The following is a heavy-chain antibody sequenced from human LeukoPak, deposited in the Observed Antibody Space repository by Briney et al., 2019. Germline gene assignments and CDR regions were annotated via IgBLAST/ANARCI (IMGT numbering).Heavy chain of an antibody. D-gene: IGHD6-13*01. Sequence: SETLSLTCTVSGGSISSYYWSWIRQPPGKGLEWIGYIYYSGSTNYNPSLKSRVTISVDTSKNQFSLKLSSVTAADTAVYYCARAVGYSSSWYMSFAFDIWGQGTMVTVSS. CDR1: GGSISSYY. J-gene: IGHJ3*02. V-gene: IGHV4-59*01. CDR3: ARAVGYSSSWYMSFAFDI. CDR2: IYYSGST.